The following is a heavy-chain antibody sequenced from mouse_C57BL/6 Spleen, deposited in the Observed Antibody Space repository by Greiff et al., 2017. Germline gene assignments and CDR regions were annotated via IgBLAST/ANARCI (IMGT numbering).Heavy chain of an antibody. J-gene: IGHJ2*01. CDR3: ARGYGSSSYLDY. CDR1: GYSFTGYF. V-gene: IGHV1-20*01. D-gene: IGHD1-1*01. Sequence: VQLQQSGPELVKPGDSVKISCKASGYSFTGYFMNWVMQSNGKSLEWIGRINPYNGDTFYNQKFKGKATLTVDKSSSTAHMELRSLTSEDSAVYYCARGYGSSSYLDYWGQGTTLTVSS. CDR2: INPYNGDT.